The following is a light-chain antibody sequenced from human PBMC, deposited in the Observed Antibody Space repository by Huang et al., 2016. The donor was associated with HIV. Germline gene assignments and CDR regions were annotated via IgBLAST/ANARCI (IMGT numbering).Light chain of an antibody. Sequence: EIVMTQSPATMSVSPGGRATLSCRASQSVRSNLAWYQHKPGHAPRVLIYGASTRATGVPARFSGSGSETEFTLTISSLQSEDFALYYCQQYNNWPRTFGQGTKVEIK. CDR1: QSVRSN. J-gene: IGKJ1*01. CDR2: GAS. CDR3: QQYNNWPRT. V-gene: IGKV3-15*01.